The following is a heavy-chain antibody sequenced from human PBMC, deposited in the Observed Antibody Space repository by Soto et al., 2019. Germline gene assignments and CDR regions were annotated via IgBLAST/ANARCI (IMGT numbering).Heavy chain of an antibody. V-gene: IGHV4-61*01. CDR3: ARYRTGGTGFDY. CDR1: GVSVSSGSYY. Sequence: ETLSLACTVSGVSVSSGSYYWSWIRQPPGKGLEWIGYISYSGITGYNSSLKSRVTISKDTSENQFSLKLSSVTAADTAVYYCARYRTGGTGFDYWGQGTLVTVSS. D-gene: IGHD1-1*01. CDR2: ISYSGIT. J-gene: IGHJ4*02.